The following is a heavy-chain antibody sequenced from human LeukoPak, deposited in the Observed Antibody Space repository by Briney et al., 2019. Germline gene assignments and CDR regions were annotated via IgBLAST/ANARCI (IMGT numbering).Heavy chain of an antibody. CDR3: AKDLTTVTTSDFDY. V-gene: IGHV3-30*02. Sequence: GGSLRLSCAASGFTFSSYGMHWVRQAPGKGLEWVAFIRYDGSNKYYADSVKGRFTISGDNSKNTLYLQMNSLRAEDTAVYYCAKDLTTVTTSDFDYWRQGTLVTVSS. J-gene: IGHJ4*02. CDR1: GFTFSSYG. D-gene: IGHD4-11*01. CDR2: IRYDGSNK.